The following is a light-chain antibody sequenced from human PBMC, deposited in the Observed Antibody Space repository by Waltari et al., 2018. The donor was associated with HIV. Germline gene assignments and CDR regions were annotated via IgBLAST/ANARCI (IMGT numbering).Light chain of an antibody. V-gene: IGKV3-20*01. J-gene: IGKJ4*01. CDR2: GAS. Sequence: VVLTQYPGILSLSPGERATLSCRASQSLSRSYLAWYQQKPGQAPRLLIDGASSRATGIPDRFSGSGSGTDFTLTISRLEPEDFAVYICQQYGSSPLTFGGGTKVE. CDR3: QQYGSSPLT. CDR1: QSLSRSY.